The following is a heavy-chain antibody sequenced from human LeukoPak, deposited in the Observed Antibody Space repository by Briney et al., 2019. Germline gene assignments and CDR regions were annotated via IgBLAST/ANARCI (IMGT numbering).Heavy chain of an antibody. D-gene: IGHD3-22*01. CDR2: IIPILGIA. J-gene: IGHJ3*02. CDR3: AREGLRRAFDI. V-gene: IGHV1-69*04. Sequence: SVKVSCKASGGTFSSYTISWVRQAPGQGLEWMGRIIPILGIANYAQKFQGRVTITADKSTSTAYMELRSLRSDDTAVYYCAREGLRRAFDIWGQGTMVTVSS. CDR1: GGTFSSYT.